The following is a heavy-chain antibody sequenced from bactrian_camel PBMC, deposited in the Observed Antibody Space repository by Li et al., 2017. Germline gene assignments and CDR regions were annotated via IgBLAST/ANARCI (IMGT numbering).Heavy chain of an antibody. Sequence: HVQLVESGGGLVQPGGSLRLSCAASGFTFTNYWMHWVRQAPGKGLEWVSSIYTGDGSTSYADSIKGRFTISRDHAESTVYLQMDSLKSEDTALYYCAIVTGYSDYESVTTADFGYWGQGTQVTVS. CDR2: IYTGDGST. D-gene: IGHD4*01. V-gene: IGHV3S26*01. CDR1: GFTFTNYW. CDR3: AIVTGYSDYESVTTADFGY. J-gene: IGHJ6*01.